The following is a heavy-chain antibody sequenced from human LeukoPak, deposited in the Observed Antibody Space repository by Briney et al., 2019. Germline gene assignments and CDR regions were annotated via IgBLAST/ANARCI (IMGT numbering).Heavy chain of an antibody. D-gene: IGHD1-26*01. J-gene: IGHJ4*02. CDR1: GASISGGTYY. Sequence: SETLSLTCSVSGASISGGTYYWGWIRQPPGKGLEWIGSIYYTGSTYDNPSLKSRVTISVDTSKNQFSLKLSSVTSADTAVYYCARRGGSGRAFDYWGQGTLVTVSS. V-gene: IGHV4-39*01. CDR3: ARRGGSGRAFDY. CDR2: IYYTGST.